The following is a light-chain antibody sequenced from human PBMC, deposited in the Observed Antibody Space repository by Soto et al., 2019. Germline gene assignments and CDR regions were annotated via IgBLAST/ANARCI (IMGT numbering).Light chain of an antibody. CDR3: QQYDSSPWT. CDR1: QSVTSNY. V-gene: IGKV3-20*01. CDR2: GAS. Sequence: EIVLTQPPGTLSLSPGERATLSCRASQSVTSNYLAWSQQKPGQAPRLLIYGASSRAPGVPDRFSGSGSGTDFTLTISRLEPEDFAVYFCQQYDSSPWTFGQGTKVDIK. J-gene: IGKJ1*01.